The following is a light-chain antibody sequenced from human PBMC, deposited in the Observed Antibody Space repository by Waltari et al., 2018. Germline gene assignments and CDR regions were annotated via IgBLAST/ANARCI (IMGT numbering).Light chain of an antibody. V-gene: IGLV2-14*01. CDR1: SEDIGGYDH. CDR3: SSYTTSSRV. CDR2: EVT. Sequence: QSALTQPASVSGTPGQSITISCTGTSEDIGGYDHVSWYQQYPGKAPRLILYEVTNRPSDGSYRFSGSKSGNMASLTISGLQADDEADYYCSSYTTSSRVFGGGTKVTVL. J-gene: IGLJ2*01.